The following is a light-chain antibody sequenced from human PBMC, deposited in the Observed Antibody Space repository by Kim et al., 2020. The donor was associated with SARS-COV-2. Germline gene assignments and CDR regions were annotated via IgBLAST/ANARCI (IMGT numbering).Light chain of an antibody. CDR3: SSYTSSSTRV. V-gene: IGLV2-14*03. Sequence: GLSITIPCTATSSDVGGYNYVSWYQQHPGKAPKLMIYDVSNRPSGVSNRFSGSKSGKTASLTIAGLQAEDEADYYCSSYTSSSTRVFGGGTQLTVL. J-gene: IGLJ3*02. CDR2: DVS. CDR1: SSDVGGYNY.